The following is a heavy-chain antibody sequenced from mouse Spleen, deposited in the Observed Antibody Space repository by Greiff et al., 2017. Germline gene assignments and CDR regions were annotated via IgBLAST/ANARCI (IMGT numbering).Heavy chain of an antibody. CDR3: ARGWGSPSWFAY. Sequence: VQLKQSGAELVKPGASVKLSCTASGFNIKDYYMHWVKQRTEQGLEWIGRIDPEDGETKYAPKFRGKATITADTSSNTAYLQLSSLTSEDTAVYYCARGWGSPSWFAYWGQGTLVTVSA. CDR1: GFNIKDYY. V-gene: IGHV14-2*01. CDR2: IDPEDGET. D-gene: IGHD1-1*02. J-gene: IGHJ3*01.